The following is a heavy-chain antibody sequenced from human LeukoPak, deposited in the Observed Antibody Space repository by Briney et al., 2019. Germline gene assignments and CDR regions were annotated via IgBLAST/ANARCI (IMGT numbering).Heavy chain of an antibody. V-gene: IGHV3-30*14. D-gene: IGHD1-26*01. Sequence: PGGSLRLSCAASGFTFSNYAMHWVRQAPGKGLEWVAVISYDGSNKYYADSVKGRFTISRDNSKNTLYLQMNSLRAEDTAVYYCARERGAYWGQGTLVTVSS. CDR1: GFTFSNYA. J-gene: IGHJ4*02. CDR2: ISYDGSNK. CDR3: ARERGAY.